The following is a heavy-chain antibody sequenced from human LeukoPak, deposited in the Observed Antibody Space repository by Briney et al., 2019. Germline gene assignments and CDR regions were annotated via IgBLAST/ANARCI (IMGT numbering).Heavy chain of an antibody. D-gene: IGHD6-13*01. CDR3: AREGSSWYDY. CDR1: GGSISSGYY. Sequence: SETLSLTCTVSGGSISSGYYWGWIRQPPGKGLEWIGSIFHSGSTYYNPSLKSRVTISVDTSKNQFSLKLNSVTAADTAVYYCAREGSSWYDYWGQGTLVTVSS. V-gene: IGHV4-38-2*02. J-gene: IGHJ4*02. CDR2: IFHSGST.